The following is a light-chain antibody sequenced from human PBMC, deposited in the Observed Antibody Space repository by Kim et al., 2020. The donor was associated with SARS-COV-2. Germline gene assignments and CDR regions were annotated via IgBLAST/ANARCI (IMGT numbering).Light chain of an antibody. Sequence: VALGQTARITCGGNNIGSKNVHWYQQKPGQAPVLVIYRDSNRPSGIPERFSGSNSGNTATLTISRAQAGDEADCYCQVWDSSTVVFGGGTQLTVL. V-gene: IGLV3-9*01. J-gene: IGLJ2*01. CDR2: RDS. CDR3: QVWDSSTVV. CDR1: NIGSKN.